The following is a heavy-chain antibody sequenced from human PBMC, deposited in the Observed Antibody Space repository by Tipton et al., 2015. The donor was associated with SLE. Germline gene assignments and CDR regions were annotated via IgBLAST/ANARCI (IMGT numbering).Heavy chain of an antibody. V-gene: IGHV4-59*10. CDR1: GGSFSGYY. Sequence: TLSLTCAVYGGSFSGYYWSWVRQPAGKGLEWIGRIHTSGNTNYNRSLQSRVTMSVDTSKNQFSLRLSSVTAADTAVYYCARRVLGAAGDYFDSWGQGTLVTVSS. J-gene: IGHJ4*02. D-gene: IGHD6-13*01. CDR3: ARRVLGAAGDYFDS. CDR2: IHTSGNT.